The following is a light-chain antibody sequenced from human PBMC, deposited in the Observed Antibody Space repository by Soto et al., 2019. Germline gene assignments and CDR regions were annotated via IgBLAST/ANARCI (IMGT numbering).Light chain of an antibody. CDR1: SSDVGGYDY. CDR2: DVS. CDR3: SSYASSSTLV. V-gene: IGLV2-14*01. J-gene: IGLJ2*01. Sequence: QSALTQPASVSGSPGQSITISCTGTSSDVGGYDYVSWYQQHPGKVPKLTIYDVSSRPSGVSNRYSGSKSGNTASLTISGLQAEDEADYYCSSYASSSTLVFGGGTKLTVL.